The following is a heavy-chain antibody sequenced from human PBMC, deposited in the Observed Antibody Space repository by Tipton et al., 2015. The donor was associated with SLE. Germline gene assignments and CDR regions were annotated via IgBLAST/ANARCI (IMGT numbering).Heavy chain of an antibody. J-gene: IGHJ6*03. D-gene: IGHD3-16*01. V-gene: IGHV1-46*01. CDR1: GYSFTSYY. Sequence: QSGAEVKKSGASVKVSCKASGYSFTSYYIHWVRQAPGQGLGWMGIIHPSGGSASYAQEIQGRVTMTRDTSTSTVYMELSSLRSEDTAVYYWAGGDYYYYYMDVWGKGTTVTVSS. CDR3: AGGDYYYYYMDV. CDR2: IHPSGGSA.